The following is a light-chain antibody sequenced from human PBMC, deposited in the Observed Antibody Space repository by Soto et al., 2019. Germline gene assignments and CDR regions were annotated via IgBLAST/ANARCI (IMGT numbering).Light chain of an antibody. CDR2: VTSDGSH. J-gene: IGLJ3*02. V-gene: IGLV4-69*01. Sequence: QSVLTQSPSASASPGASVKLTCTLSSGHSDYAIAWHQQQPEKGPRYLMKVTSDGSHTKGDGIPDRFSGSSSGADRDLTISSLRSDDEADYYCQAWSTGGVLGGGTKLTVL. CDR1: SGHSDYA. CDR3: QAWSTGGV.